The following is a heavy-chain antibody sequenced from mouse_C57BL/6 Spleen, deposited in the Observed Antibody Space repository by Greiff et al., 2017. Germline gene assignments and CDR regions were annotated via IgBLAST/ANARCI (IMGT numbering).Heavy chain of an antibody. J-gene: IGHJ3*01. CDR1: GYTFTEYT. Sequence: VKLQESGAELVKPGASVKLSCKASGYTFTEYTIHWVKQRSGQGLEWIGWFYPGSGSIKYNEKFKDKATLTADKSSSTVYMELSRLTSEDSAVYFCARHEEGTGIYYGAWFAYWGQGTLVTVSA. D-gene: IGHD2-13*01. CDR3: ARHEEGTGIYYGAWFAY. CDR2: FYPGSGSI. V-gene: IGHV1-62-2*01.